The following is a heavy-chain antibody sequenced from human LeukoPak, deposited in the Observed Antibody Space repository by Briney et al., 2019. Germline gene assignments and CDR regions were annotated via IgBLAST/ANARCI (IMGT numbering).Heavy chain of an antibody. D-gene: IGHD3-10*01. CDR2: ISAYNGNT. CDR1: GYTFTSYG. V-gene: IGHV1-18*01. Sequence: GASVKVSCKASGYTFTSYGISWVRQAPGQGLEWMGWISAYNGNTNYAQKLQGRVTMTTDTSTSTAYMELRSLRSDDTAVYYCARILYYYGSGSYPDAFDIRGQGTMVTVSS. CDR3: ARILYYYGSGSYPDAFDI. J-gene: IGHJ3*02.